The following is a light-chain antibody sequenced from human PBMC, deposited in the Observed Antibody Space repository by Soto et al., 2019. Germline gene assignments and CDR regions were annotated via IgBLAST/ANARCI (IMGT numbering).Light chain of an antibody. Sequence: DIQMTQSPSSLSASVGDSVTITCRASQNIKTYLNWYQQKQGKAPNLLIYAASSLHSGVPSRFSGSGSGTDFTLTISSLQPEDFATYYCQQSFSSPPWTFGQGTKVEIK. V-gene: IGKV1-39*01. CDR1: QNIKTY. CDR3: QQSFSSPPWT. J-gene: IGKJ1*01. CDR2: AAS.